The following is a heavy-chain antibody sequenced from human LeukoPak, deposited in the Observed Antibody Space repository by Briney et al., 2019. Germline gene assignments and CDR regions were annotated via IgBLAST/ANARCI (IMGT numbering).Heavy chain of an antibody. J-gene: IGHJ4*02. Sequence: PSETLSLTCTVSGGSISSYYWSWIRQPPGKGLEWIGYIYYSGSTNYNPSLKSRVTISVDTSKNQFSLKLSSVTAADTAVYYCARVDGDSLAEDYWGQGTLVTVSS. D-gene: IGHD4-17*01. CDR2: IYYSGST. CDR1: GGSISSYY. CDR3: ARVDGDSLAEDY. V-gene: IGHV4-59*01.